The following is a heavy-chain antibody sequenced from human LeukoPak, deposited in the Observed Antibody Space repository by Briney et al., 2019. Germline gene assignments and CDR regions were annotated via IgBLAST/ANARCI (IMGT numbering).Heavy chain of an antibody. D-gene: IGHD7-27*01. CDR3: ARSKYGDDYFDY. J-gene: IGHJ4*02. Sequence: ASVKVSCKASGYTFTSYGISWVRQAPGQGLEWMGWISAYNGNTNYAQKLQGRVTMTTDTSTSTAYMELSSLRSEDTAVYYCARSKYGDDYFDYWGQGTLVTVSS. CDR1: GYTFTSYG. CDR2: ISAYNGNT. V-gene: IGHV1-18*01.